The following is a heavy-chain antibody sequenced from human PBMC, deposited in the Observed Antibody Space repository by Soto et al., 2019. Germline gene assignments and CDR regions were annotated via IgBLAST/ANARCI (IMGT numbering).Heavy chain of an antibody. Sequence: QVQLVQSGAEVKKPGASVKVSCRASGYTFSIYGIGWVRQAPGQGLEWMGWISAYNGDTNYAQKLQGRVTMTTDTXXXXXXXXXXXXXXXXXXXXXXXXXXXXXXXTFDIWGEETMVTVSS. CDR2: ISAYNGDT. CDR1: GYTFSIYG. J-gene: IGHJ3*02. V-gene: IGHV1-18*01. CDR3: XXXXXXXXXTFDI.